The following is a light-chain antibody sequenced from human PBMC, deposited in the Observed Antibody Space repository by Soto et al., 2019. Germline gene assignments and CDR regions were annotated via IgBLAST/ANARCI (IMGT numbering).Light chain of an antibody. J-gene: IGKJ1*01. CDR1: QSVSGTY. Sequence: EIVLTQSPGTLSLSPGERATLSCRASQSVSGTYLAWYQQKPGQAPRLLIYDASYRATGIPDRFSGSGSGTDFTLTISRLEPDDFAVYYCQQYVTSSWTFGQGTKVEIK. CDR2: DAS. CDR3: QQYVTSSWT. V-gene: IGKV3-20*01.